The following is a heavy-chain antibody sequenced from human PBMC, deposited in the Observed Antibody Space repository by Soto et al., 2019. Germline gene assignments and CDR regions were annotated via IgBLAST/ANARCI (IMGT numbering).Heavy chain of an antibody. Sequence: QVQLQQWGAGLLKPSETLSLTCAVYGGSFSGYYWSWIRQPPGKGLEWIGEINHSGSTNYNPSLKSRVTISVDTSKNQFSLKLSSATAADTAVYYCARDTEDSSSSRSDAFDIWGQGTMVTVSS. CDR2: INHSGST. J-gene: IGHJ3*02. V-gene: IGHV4-34*01. D-gene: IGHD6-6*01. CDR3: ARDTEDSSSSRSDAFDI. CDR1: GGSFSGYY.